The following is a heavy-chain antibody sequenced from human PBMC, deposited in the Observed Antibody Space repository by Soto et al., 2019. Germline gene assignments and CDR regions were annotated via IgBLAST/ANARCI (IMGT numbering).Heavy chain of an antibody. D-gene: IGHD6-13*01. Sequence: SETLSLTCAVYGGSFSGYYWTWIRQPPGTGLEWIGEINHSGSTNYNPSLKSRVTISVVTSKNQFSLKLTSVTAEDTAVYYCARDLGGYSSSWYDYWGQGTLVTVSS. CDR3: ARDLGGYSSSWYDY. J-gene: IGHJ4*02. CDR1: GGSFSGYY. V-gene: IGHV4-34*01. CDR2: INHSGST.